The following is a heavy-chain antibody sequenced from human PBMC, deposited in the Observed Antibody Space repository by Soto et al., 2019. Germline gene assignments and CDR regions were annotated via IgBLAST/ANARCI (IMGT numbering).Heavy chain of an antibody. CDR1: GFSLSTVGMH. CDR2: IDWDDDK. J-gene: IGHJ4*02. Sequence: SGPTLVNPTQTLTLTCTFSGFSLSTVGMHVSWIRQPPGKALEWLARIDWDDDKWYSPSLKTRLTISKDTSKNRVVLTMTNMDPVDTATYYCARMTTTHSFAFWGQGTLVTVSS. D-gene: IGHD4-4*01. CDR3: ARMTTTHSFAF. V-gene: IGHV2-70*04.